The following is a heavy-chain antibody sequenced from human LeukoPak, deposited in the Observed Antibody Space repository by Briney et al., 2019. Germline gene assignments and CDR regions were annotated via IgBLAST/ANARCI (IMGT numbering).Heavy chain of an antibody. Sequence: GRSLRLSCAASGFTFSSYAISWVRQAPGKGLEWVSAISGIGGSTYYADSVKGRFPISRDNPKNTLYLQMNSLRAEDTAVYYCAKGPPGIAVAGHFDYWGQGTLVTVS. J-gene: IGHJ4*02. D-gene: IGHD6-19*01. CDR3: AKGPPGIAVAGHFDY. V-gene: IGHV3-23*01. CDR1: GFTFSSYA. CDR2: ISGIGGST.